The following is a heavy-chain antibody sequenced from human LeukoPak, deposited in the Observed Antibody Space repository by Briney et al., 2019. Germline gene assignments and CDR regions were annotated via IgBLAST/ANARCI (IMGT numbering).Heavy chain of an antibody. V-gene: IGHV3-64*05. Sequence: PGGSLRLSCSASGFTFNTYAMHWVRQAPGKGLEYVSGISGNGGSTYYADSVKGRFTISRYNYKNTLYVQMSSLRAEDTAVYCCVKDGYDYIWGSFSYFDYWGQGTLVTVSS. CDR2: ISGNGGST. D-gene: IGHD3-16*01. CDR1: GFTFNTYA. J-gene: IGHJ4*02. CDR3: VKDGYDYIWGSFSYFDY.